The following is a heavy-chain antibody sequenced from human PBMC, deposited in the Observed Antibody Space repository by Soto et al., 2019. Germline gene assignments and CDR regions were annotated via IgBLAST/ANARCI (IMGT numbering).Heavy chain of an antibody. V-gene: IGHV5-51*01. J-gene: IGHJ6*02. CDR2: IYPGDSDT. CDR3: ARQKDSSGWYFYYGMDV. CDR1: GYSFTSYW. D-gene: IGHD6-19*01. Sequence: GESLKISCKGSGYSFTSYWIGWVRQMPGKGLEWMGIIYPGDSDTRYSPSFQGQVTISADKSISTAYLQWSSLKASGTAMYYCARQKDSSGWYFYYGMDVWGQGTTVTVSS.